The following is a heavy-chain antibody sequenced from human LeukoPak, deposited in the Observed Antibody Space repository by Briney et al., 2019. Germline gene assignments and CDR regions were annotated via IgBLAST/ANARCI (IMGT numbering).Heavy chain of an antibody. CDR1: GGSISSYY. CDR2: IYYSGST. D-gene: IGHD3-22*01. V-gene: IGHV4-59*08. J-gene: IGHJ4*02. CDR3: ARGTPPYYSSFDY. Sequence: SETLSLTCTVSGGSISSYYWSWIRQPPGKGLEWIGYIYYSGSTNYNPSLKSRVTISVDTSKSQFSLKLSSVTAADTAVYYCARGTPPYYSSFDYWGQGTLVTVSS.